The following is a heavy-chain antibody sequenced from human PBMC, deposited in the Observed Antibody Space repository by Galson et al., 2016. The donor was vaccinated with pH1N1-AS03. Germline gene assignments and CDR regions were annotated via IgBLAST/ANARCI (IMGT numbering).Heavy chain of an antibody. CDR2: IIPILGIT. Sequence: SCKASGGTFSKYTFNWLRQAPGQGLEWMGRIIPILGITNYAQKFQGRVTITADESTRTAYMELSSLTSEATAVYYVSREVPSGPREVQGLQNYGMDVWGQGTTVTVSS. V-gene: IGHV1-69*04. J-gene: IGHJ6*02. CDR3: SREVPSGPREVQGLQNYGMDV. CDR1: GGTFSKYT.